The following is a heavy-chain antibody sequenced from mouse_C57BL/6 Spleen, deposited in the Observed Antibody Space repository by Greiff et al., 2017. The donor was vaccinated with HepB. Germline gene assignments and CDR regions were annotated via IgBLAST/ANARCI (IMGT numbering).Heavy chain of an antibody. CDR1: GYTFTDYY. D-gene: IGHD1-1*01. CDR2: INPNNGGT. V-gene: IGHV1-26*01. CDR3: ATVATVVATHWYFDD. Sequence: EVQLQQSGPELVKPGASVKISCKASGYTFTDYYMHWVKQSHGKGLEWIGDINPNNGGTSYNQKFKGKATLTADKSSSTAYMALRSLTSEDSAVYYCATVATVVATHWYFDDWGTGTTVTVSS. J-gene: IGHJ1*03.